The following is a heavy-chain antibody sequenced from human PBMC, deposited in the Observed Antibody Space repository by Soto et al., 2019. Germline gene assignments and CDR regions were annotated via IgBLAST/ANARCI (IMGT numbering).Heavy chain of an antibody. J-gene: IGHJ4*02. CDR3: ASCGDYRFDY. D-gene: IGHD4-17*01. V-gene: IGHV4-4*02. CDR2: IYHSGSS. CDR1: GDSISSSYW. Sequence: QVQLQESGPGLVKPSGTLSLTCAVSGDSISSSYWWSWVRQPPGKGLEWIGEIYHSGSSNYNPSLQSRVTISVDKSKNQFSLKMSSVTAEDTAVDYCASCGDYRFDYWGQGSLVTVSS.